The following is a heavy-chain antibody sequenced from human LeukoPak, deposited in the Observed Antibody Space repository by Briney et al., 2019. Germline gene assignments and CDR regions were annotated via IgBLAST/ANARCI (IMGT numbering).Heavy chain of an antibody. CDR2: IYPGDSDT. CDR1: GYSFTSYW. V-gene: IGHV5-51*01. Sequence: GESLKISCKGSGYSFTSYWIGWVRQMPGKGLAWMGIIYPGDSDTRYSPSFQGQVTISADKSISTAYLQWSSLKASDTAMYYCARQTGLVVTFGWFDPWGQGTLVTVSS. D-gene: IGHD2-8*02. CDR3: ARQTGLVVTFGWFDP. J-gene: IGHJ5*02.